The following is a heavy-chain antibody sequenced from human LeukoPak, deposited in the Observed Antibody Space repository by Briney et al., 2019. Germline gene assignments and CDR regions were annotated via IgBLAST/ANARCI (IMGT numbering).Heavy chain of an antibody. J-gene: IGHJ5*02. CDR2: IYYSGST. V-gene: IGHV4-59*01. CDR1: GGSISSYY. D-gene: IGHD2-2*01. Sequence: PSQTLSLTCTVSGGSISSYYWSWIRQPPGKGLEWIGYIYYSGSTNYNPSLKSRVTISVDTSKNQFSLKLSSVTAADTAVYYCARGDIVVVPADGCWFDPWGQGTLVTVSS. CDR3: ARGDIVVVPADGCWFDP.